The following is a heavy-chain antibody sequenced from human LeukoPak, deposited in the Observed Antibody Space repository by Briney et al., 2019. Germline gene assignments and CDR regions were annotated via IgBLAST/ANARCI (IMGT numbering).Heavy chain of an antibody. Sequence: KPSETLSLTCTVSGGSISSYYWSWIRQPAGKGLEWIGRIYTSGSTNYNPSLKSRVTMSVDTSKNQFSLKLSFVTAADTAVYYCAREMGALVVPAAHFDYWGQGTLVTVSS. V-gene: IGHV4-4*07. CDR1: GGSISSYY. D-gene: IGHD2-2*01. CDR3: AREMGALVVPAAHFDY. CDR2: IYTSGST. J-gene: IGHJ4*02.